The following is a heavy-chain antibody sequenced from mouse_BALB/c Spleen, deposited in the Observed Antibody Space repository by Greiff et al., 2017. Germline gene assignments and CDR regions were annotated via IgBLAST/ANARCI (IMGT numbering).Heavy chain of an antibody. V-gene: IGHV2-4-1*01. CDR1: GFSLTSYG. J-gene: IGHJ3*01. CDR2: IWSGGST. D-gene: IGHD2-12*01. Sequence: VQLHQSGPGLVQPSQSLSITCTVSGFSLTSYGVHWVRQSPGKGLEWLGVIWSGGSTDYNAAFISRLSISKDNSKSQVFFKMNSLQADDTAIYYCARRDDGWFAYWGQGTLVTVSA. CDR3: ARRDDGWFAY.